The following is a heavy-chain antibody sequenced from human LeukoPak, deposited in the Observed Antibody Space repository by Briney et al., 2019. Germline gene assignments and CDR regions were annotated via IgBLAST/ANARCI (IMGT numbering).Heavy chain of an antibody. CDR1: GYTFTDYY. D-gene: IGHD2-2*01. CDR2: INPDNGGT. J-gene: IGHJ5*02. CDR3: ARGIVVVPTAA. Sequence: ASVKVSCKASGYTFTDYYMHWARQAPGRGLEWMGWINPDNGGTDYAQKFKGRVTMTRDTSINIVYMELRGLRSDDTAVYFCARGIVVVPTAAWGQGTLVTVSS. V-gene: IGHV1-2*02.